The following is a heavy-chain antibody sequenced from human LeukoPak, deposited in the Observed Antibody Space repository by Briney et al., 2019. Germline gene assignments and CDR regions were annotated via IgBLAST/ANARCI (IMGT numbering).Heavy chain of an antibody. Sequence: SETLSLTCTVSGGSISSGGYYWSWIRQPAGKGLEWIGRIYTSGSTNYNPSLKSRVTIAVDTSKNQFSLKLSSVTAADTAVYYCARDGSRYGDYPDYWGQGTLVTVSS. CDR2: IYTSGST. CDR1: GGSISSGGYY. D-gene: IGHD4-17*01. V-gene: IGHV4-61*02. CDR3: ARDGSRYGDYPDY. J-gene: IGHJ4*02.